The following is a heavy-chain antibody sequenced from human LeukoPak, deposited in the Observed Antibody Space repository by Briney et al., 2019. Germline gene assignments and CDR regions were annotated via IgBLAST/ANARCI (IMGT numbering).Heavy chain of an antibody. CDR1: GGPVRSASYY. Sequence: SETLSLTCTVSGGPVRSASYYWTWIRQPPGKGLEWIGDIYYTGNTNSNPSLKSRVTISIDPPKNQFSLKPSSVTAADTAVYHCARVDILTGYLADYWGQGTLVTVSS. CDR3: ARVDILTGYLADY. J-gene: IGHJ4*02. CDR2: IYYTGNT. D-gene: IGHD3-9*01. V-gene: IGHV4-61*01.